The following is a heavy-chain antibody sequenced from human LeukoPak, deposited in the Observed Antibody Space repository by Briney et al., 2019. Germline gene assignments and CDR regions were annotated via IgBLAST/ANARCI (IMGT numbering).Heavy chain of an antibody. CDR1: GFTFSSYS. V-gene: IGHV3-48*01. CDR3: ARADSSGYYHPIN. J-gene: IGHJ4*02. CDR2: ISSSSSTI. Sequence: GGSLRLSCAASGFTFSSYSMNWVRQAPGKGLEWVSYISSSSSTIYYADSVKGRFTISRDKAKNSLYLQMNSLRAEDTAVYYCARADSSGYYHPINWGQGTLVIVSS. D-gene: IGHD3-22*01.